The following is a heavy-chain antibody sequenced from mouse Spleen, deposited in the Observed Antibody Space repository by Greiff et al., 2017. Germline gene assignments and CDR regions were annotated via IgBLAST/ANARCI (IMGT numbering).Heavy chain of an antibody. J-gene: IGHJ1*03. V-gene: IGHV14-4*01. CDR2: IDPENGDT. CDR3: TTGGRYFDV. CDR1: GFNIKDDY. Sequence: EVQLQQSGAELVRPGASVKLSCTASGFNIKDDYMHWVKQRPEQGLEWIGWIDPENGDTEYASKFQGKATITADTSSNTAHLQLSSLTSEDTAVYYCTTGGRYFDVWGTGTTVTVSS.